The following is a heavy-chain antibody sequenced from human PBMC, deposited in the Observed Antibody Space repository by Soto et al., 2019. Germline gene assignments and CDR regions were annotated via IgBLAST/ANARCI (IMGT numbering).Heavy chain of an antibody. CDR1: GGSFSGYY. J-gene: IGHJ5*02. D-gene: IGHD3-10*01. Sequence: SETLSLTCAVYGGSFSGYYWSWIRQPPGKGLEWIGEINHSGSTNYNPSLKSRVTISVDTSKNQFSLKLSSVTAADTAVYYCASSVRYYCSGSYYTGNWFDPWGQGTLVTVSS. CDR2: INHSGST. V-gene: IGHV4-34*01. CDR3: ASSVRYYCSGSYYTGNWFDP.